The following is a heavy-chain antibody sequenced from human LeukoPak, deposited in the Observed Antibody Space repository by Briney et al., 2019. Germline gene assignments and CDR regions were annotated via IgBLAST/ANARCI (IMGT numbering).Heavy chain of an antibody. V-gene: IGHV1-2*02. CDR2: INPNSGGT. Sequence: GASVKVSCKASGYTFTGYYMHWVRQAPGQGLEWMGWINPNSGGTNYAQKFQGRVTMTRDTSISTAYMELSRLRSDDTAVYYCARGYSAYCSSTSCWFDPWGQGTLVTVSS. D-gene: IGHD2-2*01. CDR3: ARGYSAYCSSTSCWFDP. J-gene: IGHJ5*02. CDR1: GYTFTGYY.